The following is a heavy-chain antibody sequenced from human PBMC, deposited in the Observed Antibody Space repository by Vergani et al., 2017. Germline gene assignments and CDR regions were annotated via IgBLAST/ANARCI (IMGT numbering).Heavy chain of an antibody. J-gene: IGHJ6*02. CDR3: AKDLWGTYYYYGMDV. CDR1: GFTFSSYG. Sequence: QVQLVESGGGVVQPGRSLRLSCAASGFTFSSYGMHWVRPAPGKGLEWVAVISYDGSNKYYADSVKGRFTISRDNSKNTLYLQMNSLRAEDTAVYYCAKDLWGTYYYYGMDVWGQGTTVTVSS. D-gene: IGHD3-16*01. V-gene: IGHV3-30*18. CDR2: ISYDGSNK.